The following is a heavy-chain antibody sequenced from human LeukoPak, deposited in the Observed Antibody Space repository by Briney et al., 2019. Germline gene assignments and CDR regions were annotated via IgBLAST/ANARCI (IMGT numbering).Heavy chain of an antibody. Sequence: PGGSLRLSCAASGVTFSSYWMSWVRQAPGKGLEWVSAISGSGGSTYYADSVKGRFTISRDNYKNTLYLQMNSLRAEDTAVYYCARVYGSGSYYNFPLGYWGQGTLVTVSS. J-gene: IGHJ4*02. V-gene: IGHV3-23*01. CDR3: ARVYGSGSYYNFPLGY. CDR2: ISGSGGST. CDR1: GVTFSSYW. D-gene: IGHD3-10*01.